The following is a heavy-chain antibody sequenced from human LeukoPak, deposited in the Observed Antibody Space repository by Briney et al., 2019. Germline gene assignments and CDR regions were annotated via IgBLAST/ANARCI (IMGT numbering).Heavy chain of an antibody. V-gene: IGHV3-33*01. J-gene: IGHJ4*02. CDR3: ARVKGSGSYYPTDY. Sequence: GGSLRLSCAASGYTFSSYGMHGGRQAPGGGREWVAVIWCDGSNKYYADSVKSRFTISRENSKNTLYWQMNILRGENTAVYYYARVKGSGSYYPTDYWGQGTLVTVSS. CDR1: GYTFSSYG. D-gene: IGHD3-10*01. CDR2: IWCDGSNK.